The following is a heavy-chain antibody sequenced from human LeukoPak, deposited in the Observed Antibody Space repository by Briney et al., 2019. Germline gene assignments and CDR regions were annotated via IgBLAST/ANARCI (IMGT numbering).Heavy chain of an antibody. J-gene: IGHJ4*02. V-gene: IGHV3-23*01. CDR3: AKRGVVIRVILVGFHKEAYYFES. D-gene: IGHD3/OR15-3a*01. Sequence: PGGSQRLSYADSGITLSNWSVSWVRQAPGNGQEWVAGISGSGGSRKYADSVRGRFTISRDNPKNTLYLQMNSLRAEDTAVYFCAKRGVVIRVILVGFHKEAYYFESWGQGALVTVSS. CDR2: ISGSGGSR. CDR1: GITLSNWS.